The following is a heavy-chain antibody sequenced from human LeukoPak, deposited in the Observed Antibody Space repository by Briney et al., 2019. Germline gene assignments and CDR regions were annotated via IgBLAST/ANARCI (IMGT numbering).Heavy chain of an antibody. V-gene: IGHV3-23*01. CDR2: ISGSGGST. CDR1: GFTFSSYA. CDR3: AKFHSPGRVTHFYWYFDL. J-gene: IGHJ2*01. D-gene: IGHD2-21*02. Sequence: PGGSLRLSCAASGFTFSSYAMSWVRQAPGKGLEWVSTISGSGGSTDYADSVKGRFTLSRDNSKNTLFLQVNSLRADDTAVYYCAKFHSPGRVTHFYWYFDLWGRGTLVTASS.